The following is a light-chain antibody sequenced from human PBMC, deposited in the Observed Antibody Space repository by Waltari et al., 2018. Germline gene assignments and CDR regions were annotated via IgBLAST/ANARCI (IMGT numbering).Light chain of an antibody. CDR1: QSISKY. CDR3: QKYGTLPAT. V-gene: IGKV3-20*01. J-gene: IGKJ1*01. Sequence: EIRLTQSPGALSLSPGERATLSCTSSQSISKYLAWYQQKPGQAPRLLIYEATIRAAGIPDRFSCSGLVTDFSLTISSLEPEYFADYYCQKYGTLPATFGQGTKVEIK. CDR2: EAT.